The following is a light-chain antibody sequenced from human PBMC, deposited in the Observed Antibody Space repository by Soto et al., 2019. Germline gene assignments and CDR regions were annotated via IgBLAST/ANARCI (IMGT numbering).Light chain of an antibody. Sequence: SYELTQQPSVSVSPGQTARITCSGDALPKQYAYWYQQKPGQAPVLVIYKDSERPSGIPERFSGSSSGTTVTLTISGVQADDEADYYCQSADSSGTYVVFGGGTKLTVL. CDR2: KDS. J-gene: IGLJ2*01. CDR1: ALPKQY. CDR3: QSADSSGTYVV. V-gene: IGLV3-25*03.